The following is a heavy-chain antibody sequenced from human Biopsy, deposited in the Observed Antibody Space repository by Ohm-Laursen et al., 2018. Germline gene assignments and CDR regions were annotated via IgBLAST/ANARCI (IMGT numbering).Heavy chain of an antibody. CDR2: ISYDATIR. D-gene: IGHD3-10*01. Sequence: RSLRLSCAASGFTFRRNGMHWVRQAPGKGLEWVAVISYDATIRHYADSMKGRLTVSRDNSKNTLHLQMNSLRADDTAVYYCAKPLDTDDYYSYLGYYYTMDVWGQGTTVTVSS. J-gene: IGHJ6*02. V-gene: IGHV3-30*18. CDR3: AKPLDTDDYYSYLGYYYTMDV. CDR1: GFTFRRNG.